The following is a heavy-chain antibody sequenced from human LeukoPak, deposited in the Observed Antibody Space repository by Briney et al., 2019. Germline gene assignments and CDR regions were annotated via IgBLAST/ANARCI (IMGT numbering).Heavy chain of an antibody. CDR1: GFTFGSYV. J-gene: IGHJ4*02. CDR2: ISGSGGST. D-gene: IGHD2-15*01. CDR3: ANGRCGSGGSCYSPAY. Sequence: GGSLRLSCAASGFTFGSYVMSWVRQAPGKGLEWVSIISGSGGSTYYADSVKGRFTISRDNSKNTLYLQMNSLRVDDTAVYYCANGRCGSGGSCYSPAYWGQGTLVTVSS. V-gene: IGHV3-23*01.